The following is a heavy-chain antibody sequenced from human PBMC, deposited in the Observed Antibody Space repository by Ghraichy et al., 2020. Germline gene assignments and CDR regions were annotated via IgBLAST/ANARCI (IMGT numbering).Heavy chain of an antibody. J-gene: IGHJ4*02. CDR3: ARGEDQTNSGYY. CDR1: GFTFVTYS. V-gene: IGHV3-48*02. D-gene: IGHD2-8*01. Sequence: GGSLRLSCAASGFTFVTYSMNWVRQAPGKGLEWVSYISGSGDTTYYADSVKGRFTVSRDNAKSSVYLQMNSLRDEDTALYYCARGEDQTNSGYYWGQGTLVIVSS. CDR2: ISGSGDTT.